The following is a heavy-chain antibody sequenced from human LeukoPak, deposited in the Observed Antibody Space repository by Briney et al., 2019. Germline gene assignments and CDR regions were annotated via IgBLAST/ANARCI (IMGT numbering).Heavy chain of an antibody. D-gene: IGHD6-19*01. Sequence: SETLSLTCAVSGGSISSGGYSWSWIRQPPGKGLEWIGHIYHRGSTYYNPSLESRVTISVDRSKNQFSLKLSSVTAADTAVYYCARGEYSSGWYSFQAFDIWGQGTMVTVSS. CDR2: IYHRGST. J-gene: IGHJ3*02. V-gene: IGHV4-30-2*01. CDR3: ARGEYSSGWYSFQAFDI. CDR1: GGSISSGGYS.